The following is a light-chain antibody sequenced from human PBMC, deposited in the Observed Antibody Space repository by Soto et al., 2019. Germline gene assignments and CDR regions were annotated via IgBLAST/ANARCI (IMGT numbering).Light chain of an antibody. V-gene: IGKV3-11*01. CDR3: QQRTNWVT. Sequence: EIVLTQSPATLSLSPGERATLSCRASQSVSSYLAWYQQKPGQAPRLLIYDASNRATGIPARFSGSGSGTDFTLTISRLEPEDFAVYYCQQRTNWVTFGGGTKVDIK. J-gene: IGKJ4*01. CDR2: DAS. CDR1: QSVSSY.